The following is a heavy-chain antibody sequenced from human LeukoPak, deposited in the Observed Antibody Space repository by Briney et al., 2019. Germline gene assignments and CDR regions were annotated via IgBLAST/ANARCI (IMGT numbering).Heavy chain of an antibody. J-gene: IGHJ4*02. D-gene: IGHD2-15*01. CDR3: AKVPKYRVAIGDPLIPIKAAKNYYFDY. CDR2: INHSGST. Sequence: KPSETLSLTCAVYGGSFSAYYWSWIRQPPGKGLEWIGEINHSGSTNYNPSLKSRVTISVDTSKNQFSLKLSSVAAADTAVYYCAKVPKYRVAIGDPLIPIKAAKNYYFDYWGQGTLVTVSS. V-gene: IGHV4-34*01. CDR1: GGSFSAYY.